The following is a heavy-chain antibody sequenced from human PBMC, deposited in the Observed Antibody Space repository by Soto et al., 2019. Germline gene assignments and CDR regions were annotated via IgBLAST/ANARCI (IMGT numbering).Heavy chain of an antibody. CDR1: GGSISSGGYY. Sequence: SATLALTCTVSGGSISSGGYYWSWIRQHAGKGLEGIWYISYPGSPSSHPSLKRRVTISVDPSKNQFSLKLSSVTAADTAVYYCAKELQRGMDVWGQGTTVTVSS. CDR3: AKELQRGMDV. D-gene: IGHD4-4*01. CDR2: ISYPGSP. V-gene: IGHV4-31*03. J-gene: IGHJ6*02.